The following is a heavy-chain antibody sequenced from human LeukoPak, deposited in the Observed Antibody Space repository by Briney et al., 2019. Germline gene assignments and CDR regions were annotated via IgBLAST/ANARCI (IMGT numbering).Heavy chain of an antibody. D-gene: IGHD3-10*01. Sequence: SETLSLTCTVSGGSISSSSYYWGWIRQPPGKGLEWIGSVYYSGSTYYNPSLKSRVTISVDTSKNQFSLKLSSVTAADTAVYYCVRNPSYGSGSYYNGGWFDPWGQGTLVTVSS. CDR2: VYYSGST. V-gene: IGHV4-39*07. J-gene: IGHJ5*02. CDR3: VRNPSYGSGSYYNGGWFDP. CDR1: GGSISSSSYY.